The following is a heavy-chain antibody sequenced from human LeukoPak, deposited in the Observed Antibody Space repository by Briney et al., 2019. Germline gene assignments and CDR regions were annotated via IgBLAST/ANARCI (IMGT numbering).Heavy chain of an antibody. D-gene: IGHD3-22*01. Sequence: PGGSLRLSCAASGFNFDDYAMHWVRQAPGKGLEWVSLISGDGGSTYYADSVKGRFTISRDNSKNSLYLQMNSLRTEDTALYYCAKDYYDSSGYMVHFDYWGQGTLVTVSS. J-gene: IGHJ4*02. CDR1: GFNFDDYA. V-gene: IGHV3-43*02. CDR2: ISGDGGST. CDR3: AKDYYDSSGYMVHFDY.